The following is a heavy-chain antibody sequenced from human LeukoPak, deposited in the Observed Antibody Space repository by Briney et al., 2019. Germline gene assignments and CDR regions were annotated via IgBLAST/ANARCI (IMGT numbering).Heavy chain of an antibody. V-gene: IGHV4-61*02. Sequence: SEXLSLTCTVSGGSISSGSYYWGWIRQPAGKGLEWIGRIYTSGSTNYNPSLKSRVTISVDPSKNQFSLKLSSVTAADTAVYYCARDRVVFHPGSTFDLWGRGTLVTVSS. CDR2: IYTSGST. J-gene: IGHJ2*01. D-gene: IGHD2-15*01. CDR1: GGSISSGSYY. CDR3: ARDRVVFHPGSTFDL.